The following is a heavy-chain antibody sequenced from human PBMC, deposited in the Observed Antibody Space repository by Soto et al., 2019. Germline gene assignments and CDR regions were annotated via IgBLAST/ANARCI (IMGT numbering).Heavy chain of an antibody. Sequence: PXASLSLTCGVCGFCISSGNYWGWIRKPPGKGLEWIGSIFHGGNTYYNPSLKSRVTISVDMSKNQFSLKLNSVTAADTAVYYCARARWYDAFDVWGQGTVVTVSS. CDR1: GFCISSGNY. CDR2: IFHGGNT. CDR3: ARARWYDAFDV. V-gene: IGHV4-38-2*01. D-gene: IGHD2-15*01. J-gene: IGHJ3*01.